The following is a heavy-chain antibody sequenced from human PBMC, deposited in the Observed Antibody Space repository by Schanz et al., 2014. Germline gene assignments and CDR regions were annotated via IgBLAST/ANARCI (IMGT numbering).Heavy chain of an antibody. CDR1: GGSISSHY. CDR3: ATIPRGNIYGYFDY. Sequence: QVQLQESGPGLVKPSETLSLTCTVSGGSISSHYWSWVRQAPGEGLEWIAYLLSSERAKYNPSLDSRSTLSLATSKSQFSLHLRYVTAADTAVYYCATIPRGNIYGYFDYWGQGSLVTVSS. V-gene: IGHV4-59*11. D-gene: IGHD5-18*01. J-gene: IGHJ4*02. CDR2: LLSSERA.